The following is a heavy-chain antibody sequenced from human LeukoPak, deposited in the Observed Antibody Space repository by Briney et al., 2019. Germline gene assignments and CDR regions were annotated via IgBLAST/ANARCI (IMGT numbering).Heavy chain of an antibody. V-gene: IGHV4-4*02. J-gene: IGHJ6*04. CDR3: ARALGAPYGMDV. CDR1: GAFITNSNW. Sequence: SETLSLTCAVSGAFITNSNWWSWVRQPPGKGLEWIGEIYHSGSTNYNPSLKSRVTISVDKSKNEFSLNLSPVTAADTAVYYCARALGAPYGMDVWGKGTTVTVSS. CDR2: IYHSGST. D-gene: IGHD3-16*01.